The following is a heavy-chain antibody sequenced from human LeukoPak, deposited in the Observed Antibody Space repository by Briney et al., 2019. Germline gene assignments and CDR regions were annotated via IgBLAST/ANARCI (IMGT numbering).Heavy chain of an antibody. V-gene: IGHV4-61*02. J-gene: IGHJ3*02. CDR3: ARDGPSIAARPRPVDI. Sequence: SETLSLTCTVSGDSISSGDYYWSWIRQPAGKGLEWIGRISSSGSTNYNPSLKSRVTISVDTSKNQFSLKLSSVTAADTAVYFCARDGPSIAARPRPVDIWGQGTMVTVSS. CDR2: ISSSGST. D-gene: IGHD6-6*01. CDR1: GDSISSGDYY.